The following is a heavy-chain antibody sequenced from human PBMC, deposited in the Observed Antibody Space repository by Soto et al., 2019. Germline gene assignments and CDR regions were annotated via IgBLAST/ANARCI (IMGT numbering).Heavy chain of an antibody. CDR1: RGSISSGAYY. CDR2: IYHSGRT. Sequence: QVQLQESGPGLVKPSQTLSLTCSVSRGSISSGAYYWSWIRQPPGKGLEWLGYIYHSGRTYYNPSLKSRVSIAVDTFKHQFSLKLTSVTAADTAVYYCARESVLDYLFDYWGQGTLVTVSS. V-gene: IGHV4-31*03. J-gene: IGHJ4*02. CDR3: ARESVLDYLFDY. D-gene: IGHD2-8*01.